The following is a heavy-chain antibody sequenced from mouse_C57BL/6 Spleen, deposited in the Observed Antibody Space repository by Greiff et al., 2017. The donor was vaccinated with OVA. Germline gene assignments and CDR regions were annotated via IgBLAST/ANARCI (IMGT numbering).Heavy chain of an antibody. V-gene: IGHV5-17*01. Sequence: EVMLVESGGGLVKPGGSLKLSCAASGFTFSDYGMHWVRQAPEKGLEWVAYISSGSSTIYYADTVKGRFTISRDNAKNTLFLQMTSLRSEDTAMYYCARPGDYASWFAYWGQGTLVTVSA. J-gene: IGHJ3*01. D-gene: IGHD2-13*01. CDR2: ISSGSSTI. CDR3: ARPGDYASWFAY. CDR1: GFTFSDYG.